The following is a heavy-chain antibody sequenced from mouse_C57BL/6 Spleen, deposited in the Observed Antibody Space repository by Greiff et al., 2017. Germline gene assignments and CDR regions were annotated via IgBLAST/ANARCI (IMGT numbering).Heavy chain of an antibody. V-gene: IGHV1-69*01. Sequence: VQLQQSGAELVMPGASVKLSCKASGYTFTSYWMHWVKQRPGQGLEWIGEIDPSDSYTNYNQKFKGKSTLTVDKSSSTAYMQLSSLTSEDSAVYYCARPYYSNYGDWYFDVWGTGTTVTVSS. CDR3: ARPYYSNYGDWYFDV. CDR2: IDPSDSYT. D-gene: IGHD2-5*01. CDR1: GYTFTSYW. J-gene: IGHJ1*03.